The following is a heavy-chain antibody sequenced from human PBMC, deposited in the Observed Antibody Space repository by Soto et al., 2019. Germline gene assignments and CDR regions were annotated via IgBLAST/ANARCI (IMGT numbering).Heavy chain of an antibody. D-gene: IGHD3-22*01. J-gene: IGHJ3*01. Sequence: QLQLQESGPGLVKPSETLSLTCTVSGGSISSSSYYWGWIRQPPGKGLEWIGSIYYSGSTYYNPSLKTRVTISVDTYKNQFSLQLSTVTAAATAVYYCERRGLFYVNAFDLWGQGKMVTVSS. CDR2: IYYSGST. CDR1: GGSISSSSYY. CDR3: ERRGLFYVNAFDL. V-gene: IGHV4-39*01.